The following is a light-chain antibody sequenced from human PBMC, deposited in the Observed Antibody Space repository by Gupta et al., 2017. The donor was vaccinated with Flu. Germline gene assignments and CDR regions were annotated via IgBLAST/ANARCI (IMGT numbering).Light chain of an antibody. CDR1: QNVLFTSTHYNY. CDR3: CQEHNNGWT. V-gene: IGKV4-1*01. Sequence: DIVLTQSPYSLAVSLGERATINCTSSQNVLFTSTHYNYLTWYHQKPGQPPKLLIYWRSTRRSAVPDTISSSRSSGAFSLIILSRLPPDEVVNYCCQEHNNGWTFGQGTKVEIK. CDR2: WRS. J-gene: IGKJ1*01.